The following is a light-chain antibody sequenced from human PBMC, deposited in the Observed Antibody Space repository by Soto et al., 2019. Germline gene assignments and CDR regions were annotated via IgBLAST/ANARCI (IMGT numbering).Light chain of an antibody. Sequence: DIQMTQSPSSLSGSVGDRVTITCRTSQSIGTYLTWYQQKPGKAPKLLIYAASSLQSGFPSRFRGSGSVTDFTLSISSLQPEDSATYYCQQTYSTPITFGQGTRLEIK. V-gene: IGKV1-39*01. CDR3: QQTYSTPIT. J-gene: IGKJ5*01. CDR2: AAS. CDR1: QSIGTY.